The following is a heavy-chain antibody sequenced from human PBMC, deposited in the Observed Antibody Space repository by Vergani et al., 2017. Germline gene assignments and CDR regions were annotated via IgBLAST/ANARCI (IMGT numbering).Heavy chain of an antibody. V-gene: IGHV4-4*07. CDR3: ARVSRPYSGYDFRFDS. D-gene: IGHD5-12*01. CDR1: GGSISSYY. J-gene: IGHJ4*02. Sequence: QVQLQESGPGLVKPSETLSLTCTVSGGSISSYYWSWIRQPAGKGLEWIGRIYASGNTNYNPSLKSRVTISIDKSKNEFYLELNSVTAADTAVYYCARVSRPYSGYDFRFDSWGQGNLVTVSS. CDR2: IYASGNT.